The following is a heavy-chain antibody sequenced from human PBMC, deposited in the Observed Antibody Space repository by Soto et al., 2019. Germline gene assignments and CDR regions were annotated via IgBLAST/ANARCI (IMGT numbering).Heavy chain of an antibody. V-gene: IGHV3-30*03. CDR1: GFTFSSYG. CDR3: AGDFEVDCTNGVCSTNWFDP. CDR2: ISYDGSNK. D-gene: IGHD2-8*01. Sequence: GGSLRLSCAASGFTFSSYGMHWVRQAPGKGLEWVAVISYDGSNKYYADSVKGRVTITRDTSASTAYMELSSLRSEDTAVYYCAGDFEVDCTNGVCSTNWFDPWGQGTLVTVSS. J-gene: IGHJ5*02.